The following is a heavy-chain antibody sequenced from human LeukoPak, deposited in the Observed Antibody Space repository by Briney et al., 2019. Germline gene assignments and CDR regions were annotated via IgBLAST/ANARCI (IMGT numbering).Heavy chain of an antibody. Sequence: GGSLRLSCVASGFPFSSYWMTWVRQAPGKGLEWVANIKQDGSKKPYVDSVKGRFTISRDSAKNSLYLQMNSLRAEDTAIYYCTRVGYIDEGIDYWGQGTLVTVSS. CDR3: TRVGYIDEGIDY. CDR1: GFPFSSYW. D-gene: IGHD5-24*01. V-gene: IGHV3-7*04. J-gene: IGHJ4*02. CDR2: IKQDGSKK.